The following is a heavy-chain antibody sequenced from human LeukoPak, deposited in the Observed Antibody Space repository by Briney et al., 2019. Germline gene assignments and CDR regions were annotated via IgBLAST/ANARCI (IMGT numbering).Heavy chain of an antibody. D-gene: IGHD2-8*02. CDR3: MRVRSDTGRDACPEY. V-gene: IGHV3-7*03. CDR2: IKKDGSEK. J-gene: IGHJ4*02. Sequence: GGSLRLSCVASGFIFSNFWMSWVRQAPGKGLEWVANIKKDGSEKHYVDSVKGRFTISRDNAKSSLYLQMSSLRAEDTAVYYCMRVRSDTGRDACPEYWGQGTLVTVSS. CDR1: GFIFSNFW.